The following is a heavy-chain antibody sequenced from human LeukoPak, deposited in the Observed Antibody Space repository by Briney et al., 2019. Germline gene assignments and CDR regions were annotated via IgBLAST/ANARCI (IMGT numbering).Heavy chain of an antibody. CDR3: ASQVNGNYYYMDV. CDR1: GGSISSSSYY. J-gene: IGHJ6*03. CDR2: IYYSGST. D-gene: IGHD2-8*01. V-gene: IGHV4-39*07. Sequence: SETLSLTCTVSGGSISSSSYYWGWIRQPPGKGLEWIGSIYYSGSTYYNPSLKSRVTISVDTSKNQFSLKLSSVTAADTAVYYCASQVNGNYYYMDVWGKGTTVTVSS.